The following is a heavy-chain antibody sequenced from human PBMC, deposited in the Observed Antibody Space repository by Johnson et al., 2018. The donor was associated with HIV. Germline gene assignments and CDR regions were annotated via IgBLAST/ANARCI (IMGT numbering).Heavy chain of an antibody. D-gene: IGHD1-1*01. CDR3: TTEELERPHDAFDI. V-gene: IGHV3-30-3*01. J-gene: IGHJ3*02. CDR2: ISYDGSNK. Sequence: VQLLESGGGVVQPGRSLRLSCAASGFTFSSYVMHWVRQAPGKGLEWVAVISYDGSNKYYADSVKGRFTISRDNSKNTLYLQMNSLRAEDTAVYYCTTEELERPHDAFDIWGQGTMVTVSS. CDR1: GFTFSSYV.